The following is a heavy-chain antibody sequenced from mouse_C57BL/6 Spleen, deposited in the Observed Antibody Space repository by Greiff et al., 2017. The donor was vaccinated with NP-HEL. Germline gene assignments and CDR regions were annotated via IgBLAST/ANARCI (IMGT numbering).Heavy chain of an antibody. CDR2: IDPETGGT. Sequence: VKLQESGAELVRPGASVTLSCKASGYTFTDYEMHWVKQTPVHGLEWIGAIDPETGGTAYNQKFKGKAILTADKSSSTAYMELRSLTSEDSAVYYCTRKDYGSRSWFAYWGQGTLVTVSA. D-gene: IGHD1-1*01. V-gene: IGHV1-15*01. CDR1: GYTFTDYE. J-gene: IGHJ3*01. CDR3: TRKDYGSRSWFAY.